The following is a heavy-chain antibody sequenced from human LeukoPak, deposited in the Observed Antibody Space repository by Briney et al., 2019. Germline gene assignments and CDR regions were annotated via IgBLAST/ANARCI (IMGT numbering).Heavy chain of an antibody. V-gene: IGHV1-2*06. CDR2: INPNSGGT. J-gene: IGHJ4*02. D-gene: IGHD6-19*01. CDR1: GYTFTGYY. Sequence: VASVKVSCKASGYTFTGYYMHWVRQAPGQGLEWMGRINPNSGGTNYAQKFQGRVTMTRDTSISTVYMELSRLRSDDTAVYYCARDLHGGSGWYGVDYWGQGTLVTVSS. CDR3: ARDLHGGSGWYGVDY.